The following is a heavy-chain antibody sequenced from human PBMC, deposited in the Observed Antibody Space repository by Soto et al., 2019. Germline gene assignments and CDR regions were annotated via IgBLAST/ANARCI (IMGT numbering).Heavy chain of an antibody. CDR2: FIPIFPTP. CDR1: GGSVTAYT. V-gene: IGHV1-69*12. CDR3: GTRAVVPAYPNGVDT. D-gene: IGHD3-16*01. J-gene: IGHJ5*02. Sequence: QVQLVQSGAELKKPGSSVKVSCKASGGSVTAYTINWVRQAPGQGLEWIGAFIPIFPTPNYAQKFQGRVRTAAAGPTNTASMDLTSLTSDDAPVYSCGTRAVVPAYPNGVDTWGQGTLVTVSS.